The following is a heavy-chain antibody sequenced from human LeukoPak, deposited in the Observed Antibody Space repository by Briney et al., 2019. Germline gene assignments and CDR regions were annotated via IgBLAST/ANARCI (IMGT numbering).Heavy chain of an antibody. V-gene: IGHV1-8*01. D-gene: IGHD7-27*01. CDR1: GYTCTSYD. J-gene: IGHJ4*02. CDR2: MSPNSGDT. Sequence: GASVKVSCKASGYTCTSYDINWVRQATGQGLEWMGGMSPNSGDTGYAQKFQGRVTITADESTSTAYMELSRLRSEDAAVYYCAITYPPNWGPHPWYWGQGTLVTVSS. CDR3: AITYPPNWGPHPWY.